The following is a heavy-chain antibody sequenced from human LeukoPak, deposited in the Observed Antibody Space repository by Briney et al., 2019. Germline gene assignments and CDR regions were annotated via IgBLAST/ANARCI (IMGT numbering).Heavy chain of an antibody. J-gene: IGHJ4*02. V-gene: IGHV4-34*01. CDR3: ARGGGYEPAYYFDY. Sequence: GSLRLSCAASGFTFSSYAMSWVRQPPGKGLEWIGEINHSGSTNYNPSLKSRVTISVDTSKNQFSLKLSSVTAADTAVYYCARGGGYEPAYYFDYWGQGTLVTVSS. CDR2: INHSGST. CDR1: GFTFSSYA. D-gene: IGHD5-12*01.